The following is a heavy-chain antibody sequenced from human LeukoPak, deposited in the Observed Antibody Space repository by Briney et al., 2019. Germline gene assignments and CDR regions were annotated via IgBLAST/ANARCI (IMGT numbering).Heavy chain of an antibody. CDR2: ISAYNGNT. J-gene: IGHJ6*02. D-gene: IGHD6-13*01. CDR1: GYTFTSYG. CDR3: AREEGQQLVQLRLYYGMDV. V-gene: IGHV1-18*01. Sequence: ASVKVSCKASGYTFTSYGISWVRQAPGQGLEWMGWISAYNGNTNYAQKLQGRVTMTTDTSTSTAYMELRSLRSDDTAVYYCAREEGQQLVQLRLYYGMDVWGQGTTVTVPS.